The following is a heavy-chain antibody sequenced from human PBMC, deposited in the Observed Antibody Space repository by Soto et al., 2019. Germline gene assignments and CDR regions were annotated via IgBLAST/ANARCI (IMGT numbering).Heavy chain of an antibody. CDR2: IIPILGIA. CDR3: ASERERSTPAHY. Sequence: QVQLVQSGAEVKKPGSSVKVSCKASGGTFSSYTISWVRQAPGQGLEWMGRIIPILGIANYAQKFQGRVMITADKSTSTAYMELSSLRSEDTAVYYCASERERSTPAHYWGQGTLVTVSS. D-gene: IGHD1-1*01. CDR1: GGTFSSYT. V-gene: IGHV1-69*02. J-gene: IGHJ4*02.